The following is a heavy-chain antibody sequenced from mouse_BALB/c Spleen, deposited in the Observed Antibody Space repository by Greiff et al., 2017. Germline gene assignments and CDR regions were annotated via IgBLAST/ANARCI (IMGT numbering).Heavy chain of an antibody. Sequence: LQQSGSELVRPGASVKLSCTASGYTFTSYWMHWVKQRPGQGLEWIGNIYPGSGSTNYDEKFKSKAKLTVDTYSSTAYMQLSSLTSEDSAVYCCTRSYGNYVKYYAMDYWGQGTSVTVSS. D-gene: IGHD2-10*02. CDR2: IYPGSGST. J-gene: IGHJ4*01. V-gene: IGHV1S22*01. CDR3: TRSYGNYVKYYAMDY. CDR1: GYTFTSYW.